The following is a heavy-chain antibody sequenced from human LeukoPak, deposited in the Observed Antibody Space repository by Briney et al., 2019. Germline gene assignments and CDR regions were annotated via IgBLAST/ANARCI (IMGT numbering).Heavy chain of an antibody. Sequence: PGGSLRLSCAVSGLTFSNAWMSWVRQAPGRELEWVASIKEDGSEKQYVESVRGRFTISRDNAKNSLYLQMSSLTAEDTTVYYCVGNVEFWGQGTLVSVSS. V-gene: IGHV3-7*02. CDR2: IKEDGSEK. CDR3: VGNVEF. CDR1: GLTFSNAW. J-gene: IGHJ4*02.